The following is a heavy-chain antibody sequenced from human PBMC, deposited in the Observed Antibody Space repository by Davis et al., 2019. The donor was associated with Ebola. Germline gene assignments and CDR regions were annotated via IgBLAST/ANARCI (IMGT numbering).Heavy chain of an antibody. CDR2: IRSKANSYAT. D-gene: IGHD2-2*01. J-gene: IGHJ6*02. CDR1: GFTFSGSA. V-gene: IGHV3-73*01. CDR3: AKVGCSSTSCYSVYYGMDV. Sequence: GESLKISCAASGFTFSGSAMHWVRQASGKGLEWVGRIRSKANSYATAYAASVKGRFTISRDNSKNTLYLQMNSLRAEDKAVYYCAKVGCSSTSCYSVYYGMDVWGQGTTVTVSS.